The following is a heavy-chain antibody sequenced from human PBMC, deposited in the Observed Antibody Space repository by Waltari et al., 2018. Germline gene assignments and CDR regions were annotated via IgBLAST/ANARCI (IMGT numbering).Heavy chain of an antibody. CDR1: GYTFTGYY. J-gene: IGHJ3*02. CDR3: ARFMITFGGVMDAFDI. Sequence: QVQLVQSGAEVKKPGASVKVSCKASGYTFTGYYMHWVRQAPGQGLEWMGWINPNSGGTNYAQKFQGRVTMTRETSISTAYMELSRLRSDDTAVYYCARFMITFGGVMDAFDIWGQGTMVTVSS. D-gene: IGHD3-16*01. V-gene: IGHV1-2*02. CDR2: INPNSGGT.